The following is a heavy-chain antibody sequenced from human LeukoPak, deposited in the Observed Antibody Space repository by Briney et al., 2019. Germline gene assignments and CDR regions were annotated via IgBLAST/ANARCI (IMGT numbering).Heavy chain of an antibody. J-gene: IGHJ4*02. CDR2: ISGSGGGT. CDR3: ARGQEYYYDSSAYSKFDY. D-gene: IGHD3-22*01. CDR1: GFTFSSYA. V-gene: IGHV3-23*01. Sequence: PGGSLRLSCAASGFTFSSYAMSWVRQAPEKGLEWVSTISGSGGGTYYADSVKGRFTISRDDSKNTLYLQVNSLRAEDTAVYYCARGQEYYYDSSAYSKFDYWGQGTLVTVSS.